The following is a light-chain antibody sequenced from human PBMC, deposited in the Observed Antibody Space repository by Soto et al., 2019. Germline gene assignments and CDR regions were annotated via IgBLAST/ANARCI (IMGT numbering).Light chain of an antibody. Sequence: EIVMTQSPVTLSVSPGERATLSCRASQSVSSNLAWYQQKPGQAPRLLIYGASTRATGIPARFSGSGSATEFTLTISSLRSEDFAVYYCQQYIYWPRGTFGQGTKVEIK. CDR3: QQYIYWPRGT. J-gene: IGKJ1*01. V-gene: IGKV3-15*01. CDR1: QSVSSN. CDR2: GAS.